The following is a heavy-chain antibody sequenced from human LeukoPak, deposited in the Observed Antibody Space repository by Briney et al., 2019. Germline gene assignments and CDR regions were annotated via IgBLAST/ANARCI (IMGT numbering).Heavy chain of an antibody. CDR3: ARDGRLTQKRGYFDY. Sequence: SGGSLRLSCAASGFTFSSYWMSWVRQAPGKGLEWVANIKQDGSEKYYVDSVKGRFTISRDKAKTSLYLQMNSLRAEDTAVYYCARDGRLTQKRGYFDYWGQGTLVTVSS. J-gene: IGHJ4*02. CDR2: IKQDGSEK. CDR1: GFTFSSYW. D-gene: IGHD1-26*01. V-gene: IGHV3-7*01.